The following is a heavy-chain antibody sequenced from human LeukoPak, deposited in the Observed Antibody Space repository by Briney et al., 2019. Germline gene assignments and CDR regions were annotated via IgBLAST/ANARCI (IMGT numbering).Heavy chain of an antibody. CDR3: ARDTPEYGDSPDAFDI. Sequence: GGSLRLSCAASGVTFSNYEMNWVRQVPGKGLEWLSYISSSGSTIYYADSVKGRFTISRDNAKNSLYLQMNSLRDEDTAVYYCARDTPEYGDSPDAFDIWGQGTMVTVSS. J-gene: IGHJ3*02. D-gene: IGHD4-17*01. CDR2: ISSSGSTI. V-gene: IGHV3-48*03. CDR1: GVTFSNYE.